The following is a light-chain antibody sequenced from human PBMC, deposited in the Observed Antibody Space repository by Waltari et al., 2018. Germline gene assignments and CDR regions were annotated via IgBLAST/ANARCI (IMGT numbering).Light chain of an antibody. J-gene: IGLJ2*01. V-gene: IGLV2-14*03. CDR2: DVS. CDR1: SSDVGSYNY. Sequence: QSALTQPASVSGSPGQSITISCTGTSSDVGSYNYVSWYQQHPGKAPKLMIYDVSYRPSGVSNRFSGSKSCNTASLTISWLQAEDEADYYCSSYITTNTLELFGGGTSLTVL. CDR3: SSYITTNTLEL.